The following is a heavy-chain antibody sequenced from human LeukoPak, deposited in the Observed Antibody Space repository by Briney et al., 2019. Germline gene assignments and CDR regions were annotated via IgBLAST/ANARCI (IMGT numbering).Heavy chain of an antibody. Sequence: SETLSLTCTVSGGSISSSSYYWGWIRQPPGKGLEWIGSIYYSGSTYYNPSLKSRVTISVDTSKNQFSLKLSSVTAADAAVYYCAGLKSIAVAGTVDYCGQGTLVTVSS. CDR2: IYYSGST. J-gene: IGHJ4*02. CDR3: AGLKSIAVAGTVDY. CDR1: GGSISSSSYY. V-gene: IGHV4-39*01. D-gene: IGHD6-19*01.